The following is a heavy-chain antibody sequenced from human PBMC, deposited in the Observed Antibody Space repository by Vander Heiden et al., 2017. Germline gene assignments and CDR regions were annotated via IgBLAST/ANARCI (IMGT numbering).Heavy chain of an antibody. CDR3: ARHHCTGGSCRGYFDF. V-gene: IGHV3-21*01. Sequence: EVQLVESGRGRVKPGGSLRLSCAAAGFAASSYTMDWVPQAPGKGLEWVSSISGSGYNIYYADSVKGRFTISRDNAKNSLYLQMNSLRAEDTAVYYCARHHCTGGSCRGYFDFWGQGTLVTVSS. D-gene: IGHD2-8*02. J-gene: IGHJ4*02. CDR2: ISGSGYNI. CDR1: GFAASSYT.